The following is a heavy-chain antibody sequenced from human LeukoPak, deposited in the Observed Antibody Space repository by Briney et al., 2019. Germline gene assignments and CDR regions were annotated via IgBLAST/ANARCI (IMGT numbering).Heavy chain of an antibody. CDR2: ISSSSSYT. CDR1: GFTFSDYY. CDR3: ARDLKAAAGPFDP. D-gene: IGHD6-13*01. V-gene: IGHV3-11*05. Sequence: GGSLRLSCAASGFTFSDYYMSWIRQAPGKGLEWVSYISSSSSYTNYADSVKGRFTISRDNAKNSLYLQMNSLRAEDTAVYYCARDLKAAAGPFDPWGQGTLVTVSS. J-gene: IGHJ5*02.